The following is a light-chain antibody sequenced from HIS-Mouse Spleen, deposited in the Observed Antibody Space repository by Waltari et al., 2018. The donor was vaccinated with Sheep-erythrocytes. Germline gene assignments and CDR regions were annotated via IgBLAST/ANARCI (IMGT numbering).Light chain of an antibody. CDR2: AAS. V-gene: IGKV1-6*01. CDR1: QGIRND. J-gene: IGKJ2*01. Sequence: AIHMTQSPSSLAASVGDRVTITCRASQGIRNDLGWYQQKPGQAPKLLIYAASSLQSGDPSRCSGSGSGTNFTLTISSRQPEDFATYYCLKDYNYPYTFGQGTKLEIK. CDR3: LKDYNYPYT.